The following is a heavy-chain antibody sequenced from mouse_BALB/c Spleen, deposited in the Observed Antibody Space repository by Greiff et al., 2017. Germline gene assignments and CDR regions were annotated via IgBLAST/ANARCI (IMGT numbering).Heavy chain of an antibody. V-gene: IGHV5-6-3*01. J-gene: IGHJ2*01. CDR3: ARVPYYFDY. CDR1: GFTFSSYG. Sequence: EVQLQESGGGLVQPGGSLKLSCAASGFTFSSYGMSWVRQTPDKRLELVATINSNGGSTYYPDSVKGRFTISRDNAKNTLYLQMSSLKSEDTAMYYCARVPYYFDYWGQGTTLTVSS. CDR2: INSNGGST.